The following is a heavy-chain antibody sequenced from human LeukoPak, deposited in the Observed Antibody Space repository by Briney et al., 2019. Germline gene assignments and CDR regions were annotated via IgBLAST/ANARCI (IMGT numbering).Heavy chain of an antibody. D-gene: IGHD1-26*01. V-gene: IGHV4-38-2*02. Sequence: SETLSLTCTVSGYSISSNYYWGWIRQPPGRGLEWIGSITHNGVTYYNPSLKSRLTISVDMSKNQFSLNLRSVTAADTAVYYCERGLARYSGEFDHWGPGTLVTVSS. CDR2: ITHNGVT. CDR1: GYSISSNYY. CDR3: ERGLARYSGEFDH. J-gene: IGHJ4*02.